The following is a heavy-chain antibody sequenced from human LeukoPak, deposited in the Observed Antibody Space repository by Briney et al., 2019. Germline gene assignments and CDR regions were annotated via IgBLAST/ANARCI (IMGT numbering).Heavy chain of an antibody. Sequence: SVKVSCKASGGTFSSYAISWVRQAPGQGLEWVGGIIPIFGTANYAQKFQGRVTITADESTSTAYMELSSLRSEDTAVYYCARLYSSSSHKKGNVDYWGQGTLVTVSS. CDR2: IIPIFGTA. D-gene: IGHD6-6*01. V-gene: IGHV1-69*13. CDR3: ARLYSSSSHKKGNVDY. CDR1: GGTFSSYA. J-gene: IGHJ4*02.